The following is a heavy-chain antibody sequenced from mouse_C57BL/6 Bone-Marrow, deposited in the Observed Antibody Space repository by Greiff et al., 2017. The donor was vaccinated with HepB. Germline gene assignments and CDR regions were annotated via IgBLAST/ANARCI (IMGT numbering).Heavy chain of an antibody. D-gene: IGHD2-1*01. V-gene: IGHV1-50*01. CDR1: GYTFTSYW. Sequence: VQLQQPGAELVKPGASVKLSCKASGYTFTSYWMQWVKQRPGQGLEWIGEIDPSDSYTNYNQKFKGKATLTVDTSSSTAYMQLSSLTSEDSAVYYCARVYYYFDYWGQGTTLTVSS. CDR2: IDPSDSYT. CDR3: ARVYYYFDY. J-gene: IGHJ2*01.